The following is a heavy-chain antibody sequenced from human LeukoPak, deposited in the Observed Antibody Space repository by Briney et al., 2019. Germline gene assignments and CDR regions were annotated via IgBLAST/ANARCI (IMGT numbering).Heavy chain of an antibody. CDR3: AKGPRSSWYHYGMDV. V-gene: IGHV3-23*01. Sequence: GGSLRLSCAASVFTFSTYVMTWVRQAPGKGLEGVSVISGRGDYTYYADSMKGRFTISRDNSKNSLFLQMNSLRAEDTAVYYCAKGPRSSWYHYGMDVWGKGTTVTVSS. J-gene: IGHJ6*04. D-gene: IGHD6-13*01. CDR2: ISGRGDYT. CDR1: VFTFSTYV.